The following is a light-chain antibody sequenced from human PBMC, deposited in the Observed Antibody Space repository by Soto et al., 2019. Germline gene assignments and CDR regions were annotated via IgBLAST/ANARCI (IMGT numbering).Light chain of an antibody. CDR3: QQYYSTPYT. Sequence: DIVMTQSPDSLAVSLGERATINCKSSPSVLYSSNNKNYLAWYQQKPGQPPKLLIYWASTRESGVPDRFSGSGSGTDFTLTISSLQTEDVAVYSCQQYYSTPYTFGQGTKLEIK. V-gene: IGKV4-1*01. J-gene: IGKJ2*01. CDR1: PSVLYSSNNKNY. CDR2: WAS.